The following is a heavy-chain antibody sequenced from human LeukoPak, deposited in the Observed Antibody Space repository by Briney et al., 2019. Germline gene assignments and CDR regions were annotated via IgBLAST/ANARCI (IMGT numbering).Heavy chain of an antibody. CDR2: INPIFGTA. Sequence: ASVKVSCKASGGTFSSYAISWVRQAPGQGLEWMGGINPIFGTANYAQRCSGRVTITADASTSTAYMELSSLRSEDTAVYYWARVVLCDYYDSSGSPPGGAFDIWGQGTMVTVSS. CDR1: GGTFSSYA. V-gene: IGHV1-69*13. CDR3: ARVVLCDYYDSSGSPPGGAFDI. J-gene: IGHJ3*02. D-gene: IGHD3-22*01.